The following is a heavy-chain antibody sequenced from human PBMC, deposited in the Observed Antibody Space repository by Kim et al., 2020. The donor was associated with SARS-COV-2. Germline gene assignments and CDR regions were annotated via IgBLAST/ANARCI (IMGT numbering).Heavy chain of an antibody. J-gene: IGHJ4*02. D-gene: IGHD3-10*01. CDR3: ARGRWYYYGSGSYYIDGLDY. CDR2: IYYSGST. V-gene: IGHV4-59*01. CDR1: GGSISSYY. Sequence: SETLSLTCTVSGGSISSYYWSWIRQPPGKGLEWIGYIYYSGSTNYNPSLKSRVTISVDTSKNQFSLKLSSVTAADTAVYYCARGRWYYYGSGSYYIDGLDYWGQGTLVTVSS.